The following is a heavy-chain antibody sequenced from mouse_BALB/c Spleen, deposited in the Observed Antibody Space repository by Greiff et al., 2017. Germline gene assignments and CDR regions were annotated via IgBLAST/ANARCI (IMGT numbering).Heavy chain of an antibody. J-gene: IGHJ2*01. CDR2: ISYSGST. D-gene: IGHD1-1*01. CDR1: GDSITSGY. CDR3: ARRHNYRSNPFDY. V-gene: IGHV3-8*02. Sequence: EVHLVESGPSLVKPSQTLSLTCSVTGDSITSGYWNWIRKFPGNKLEYMGYISYSGSTYYNPSLKSRISITRDTSKNQYYLQLKSVTTEDTATYFCARRHNYRSNPFDYWGQGTTLTVSS.